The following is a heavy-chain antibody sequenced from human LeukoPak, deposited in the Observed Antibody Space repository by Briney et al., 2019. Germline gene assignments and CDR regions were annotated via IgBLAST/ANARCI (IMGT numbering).Heavy chain of an antibody. CDR1: GFTFSYYA. D-gene: IGHD5-18*01. CDR2: ISGSGGST. Sequence: GGSLRLSCAASGFTFSYYAMSWVRQAPGKGLEWVSAISGSGGSTYYADSVKGRFTISRDNSKNTLYLQMNSLRAEDTAVYYCAKGFADTAMVFDPPADYWGQGTLVTVSS. V-gene: IGHV3-23*01. CDR3: AKGFADTAMVFDPPADY. J-gene: IGHJ4*02.